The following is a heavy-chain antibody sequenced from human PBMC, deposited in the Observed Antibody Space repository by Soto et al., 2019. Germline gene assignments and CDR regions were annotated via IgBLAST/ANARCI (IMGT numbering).Heavy chain of an antibody. V-gene: IGHV1-2*02. Sequence: QVQLVQSGAEVKKPGASVKVSCKASGYTFTGYYMHWVRQAPGQGLELMGWINPNSGGTNYAQKFHGRITMTRHTSISPAYMELSRLRSDDTAVYYCTRVSTPSRINTLGVFEYWGQGTLVTVSS. CDR2: INPNSGGT. D-gene: IGHD3-22*01. CDR1: GYTFTGYY. J-gene: IGHJ4*02. CDR3: TRVSTPSRINTLGVFEY.